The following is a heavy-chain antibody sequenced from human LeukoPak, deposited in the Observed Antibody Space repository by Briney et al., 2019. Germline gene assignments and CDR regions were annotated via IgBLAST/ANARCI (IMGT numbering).Heavy chain of an antibody. D-gene: IGHD2-2*01. CDR2: VNWDGGRT. CDR1: GFTLDVYA. J-gene: IGHJ6*03. V-gene: IGHV3-20*04. CDR3: SRSARRGTLVPAALFDTRYYFYSYVYI. Sequence: AGGSVSLSCAPSGFTLDVYAVGWARLPPGAGLGWLTCVNWDGGRTGYADSVKGTFTVPRDKAKNSLSLQMNTLRAEDTAFYYCSRSARRGTLVPAALFDTRYYFYSYVYISGKGKPGTVS.